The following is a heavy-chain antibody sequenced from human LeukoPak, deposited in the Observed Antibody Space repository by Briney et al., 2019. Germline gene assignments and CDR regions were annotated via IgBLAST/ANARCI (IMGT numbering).Heavy chain of an antibody. V-gene: IGHV3-23*01. CDR1: GFTFSSYA. J-gene: IGHJ4*02. D-gene: IGHD3-10*01. CDR3: ANLFESGTYNNFFHY. Sequence: GGSLRLSCAASGFTFSSYAMSWVRQAPGRGLERVSAITATSSSTYDADSVQGRFTISRDKSKNKLFLQMHSHRPKDKAIYYYANLFESGTYNNFFHYWGPGTLVTASS. CDR2: ITATSSST.